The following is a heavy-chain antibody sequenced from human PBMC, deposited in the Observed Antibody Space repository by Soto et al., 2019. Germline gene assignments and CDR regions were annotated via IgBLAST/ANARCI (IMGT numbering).Heavy chain of an antibody. Sequence: GESLKISCKGSGYSFTSYWISWVRQMPGKGLEWMGRIDPSDSYTNYSPSFQGHVTISADKSISTAYLQWSSLKASDTAMYYCSRWPYSSSSLNPDDAFDIWGQGTMVTVSS. CDR1: GYSFTSYW. CDR2: IDPSDSYT. V-gene: IGHV5-10-1*01. J-gene: IGHJ3*02. D-gene: IGHD6-6*01. CDR3: SRWPYSSSSLNPDDAFDI.